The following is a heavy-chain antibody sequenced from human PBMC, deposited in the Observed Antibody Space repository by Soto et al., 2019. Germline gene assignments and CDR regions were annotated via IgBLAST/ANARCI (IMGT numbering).Heavy chain of an antibody. CDR2: TNPKSGVT. Sequence: QVQLVQSGAEVKKPGASVKVSCKASGYSFTGYFMHWVRQVPGQGLEWMGWTNPKSGVTKYPQKFQDRVTMTRDTSISTAYMELTRLRSDDTAVYYCARAPVLLQLGSSDYWGQGTLVTVSS. V-gene: IGHV1-2*02. J-gene: IGHJ4*02. D-gene: IGHD2-15*01. CDR1: GYSFTGYF. CDR3: ARAPVLLQLGSSDY.